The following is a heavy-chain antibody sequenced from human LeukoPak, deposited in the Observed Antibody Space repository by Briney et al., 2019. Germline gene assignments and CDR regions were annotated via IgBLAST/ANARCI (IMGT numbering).Heavy chain of an antibody. V-gene: IGHV3-23*01. D-gene: IGHD6-13*01. CDR3: AKDLRPYSSSWYEGVY. Sequence: GGSLRLSCAASGFTFSSYAMSWVRQAPGKGLEWVSAISGSGGSTYYADSVKGRFTISRDNSKNTLYLRMNSLRAEDTAVYYCAKDLRPYSSSWYEGVYWGQGTLVTVSS. J-gene: IGHJ4*02. CDR1: GFTFSSYA. CDR2: ISGSGGST.